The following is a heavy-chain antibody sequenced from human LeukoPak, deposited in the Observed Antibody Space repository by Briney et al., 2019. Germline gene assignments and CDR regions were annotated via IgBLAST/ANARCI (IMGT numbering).Heavy chain of an antibody. J-gene: IGHJ6*03. V-gene: IGHV4-59*08. CDR3: ARHTGGGIEDMDV. Sequence: SETLSLTCTVSGGSIGTYYWSWIRQSPGKGLEWIGYIYVTGTRYNPYLQSRVTISVDRSRNQFFLKMSSVTAAGTAVYYCARHTGGGIEDMDVWGKGTKVIVSS. D-gene: IGHD3-16*02. CDR1: GGSIGTYY. CDR2: IYVTGT.